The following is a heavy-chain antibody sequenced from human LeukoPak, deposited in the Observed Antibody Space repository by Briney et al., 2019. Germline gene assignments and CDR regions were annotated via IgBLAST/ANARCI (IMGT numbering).Heavy chain of an antibody. CDR2: IIPIRGIA. CDR1: GGTFSSYA. J-gene: IGHJ5*02. Sequence: GASVTVSCKASGGTFSSYAISWVRQAPGQGLEWMGGIIPIRGIANYAQKFRGRVTITADKSTSTAYMEPSSLRSEDTAVYYFARRFRGGLNNWFDPWGQGTLVTVSS. D-gene: IGHD3-16*01. CDR3: ARRFRGGLNNWFDP. V-gene: IGHV1-69*10.